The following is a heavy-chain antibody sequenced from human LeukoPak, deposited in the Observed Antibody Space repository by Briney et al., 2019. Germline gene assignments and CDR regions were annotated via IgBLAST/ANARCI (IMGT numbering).Heavy chain of an antibody. V-gene: IGHV3-49*04. CDR3: TRVRSGNDFDY. CDR1: GFXFGDHA. CDR2: IRSKGYGGTT. Sequence: GGSLRLSCSASGFXFGDHAISWVRQAPGKGLEWVGFIRSKGYGGTTEYAASVEGRFSLSRDDSKSFVYLQMSSLKTEDTAVYYCTRVRSGNDFDYWGQGTLVTVSS. D-gene: IGHD3-10*01. J-gene: IGHJ4*02.